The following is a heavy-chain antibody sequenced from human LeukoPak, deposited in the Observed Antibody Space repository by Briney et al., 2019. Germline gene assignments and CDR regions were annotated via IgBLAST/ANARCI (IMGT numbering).Heavy chain of an antibody. CDR3: ARTIVGEYYDN. V-gene: IGHV3-21*01. J-gene: IGHJ4*02. CDR2: ISSGSNYI. Sequence: GGSLRLSCAASGFTFSSYRMNWVRQAPGKGLEWVSTISSGSNYIYYADSMKGRFTISRDNAKDSLYLQMNSLRAEDTAVYFCARTIVGEYYDNWGRGTLVTVSS. CDR1: GFTFSSYR. D-gene: IGHD1-26*01.